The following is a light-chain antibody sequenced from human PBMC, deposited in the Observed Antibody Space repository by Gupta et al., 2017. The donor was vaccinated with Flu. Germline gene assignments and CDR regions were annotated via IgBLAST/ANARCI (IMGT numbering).Light chain of an antibody. CDR1: ALTKKY. J-gene: IGLJ3*02. CDR3: YAADSSGDPR. Sequence: GKTARMTCSGEALTKKYAYWDQQKAGQAHMLVIFEDNKRPAGIPERFSGSRSGTMATVTISGAEGEEAADYYCYAADSSGDPRFGGGTKLTVL. CDR2: EDN. V-gene: IGLV3-10*01.